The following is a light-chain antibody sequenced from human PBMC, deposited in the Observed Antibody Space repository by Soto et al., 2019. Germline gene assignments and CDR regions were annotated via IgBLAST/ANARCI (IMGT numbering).Light chain of an antibody. V-gene: IGKV2-30*01. CDR2: RAS. Sequence: DVVMTQSPLSLPVTLGQPASISCKSSQSLVFSDGNAYLNWFQQRPGQSPRRLIYRASNRDSGVPDRFTGSWSGTDFTLQINGVEAEDVGVYYCMQATHWPPTFGRGTRVEIK. CDR3: MQATHWPPT. J-gene: IGKJ1*01. CDR1: QSLVFSDGNAY.